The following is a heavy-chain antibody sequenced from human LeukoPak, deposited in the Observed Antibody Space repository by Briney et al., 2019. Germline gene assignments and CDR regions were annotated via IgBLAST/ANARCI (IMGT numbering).Heavy chain of an antibody. CDR1: GFTFSSYW. V-gene: IGHV3-7*01. CDR2: IKQDGSEK. D-gene: IGHD6-6*01. CDR3: ARVEVIAARFGEGDY. Sequence: GGSLRLSCAASGFTFSSYWMSWVRQAPGKGLEWVANIKQDGSEKYYVDSMKGRFTISRDNAKNTLYLQMNSLRAEDTAVYYCARVEVIAARFGEGDYWGQGTLVTVSS. J-gene: IGHJ4*02.